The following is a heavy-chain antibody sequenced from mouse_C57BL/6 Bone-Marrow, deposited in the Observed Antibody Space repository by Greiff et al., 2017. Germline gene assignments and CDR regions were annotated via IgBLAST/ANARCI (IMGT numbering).Heavy chain of an antibody. CDR3: ARWGTGTFFDY. D-gene: IGHD4-1*01. J-gene: IGHJ2*01. CDR2: INPYNGGT. V-gene: IGHV1-19*01. CDR1: GYTFTDYY. Sequence: DVKLQESGPVLVKPGASVKMSCKASGYTFTDYYMNWVKQSHGKSLEWIGVINPYNGGTSYNQKFKGKATLTGDKSSSTAYMELNSLTYEDSAVYYCARWGTGTFFDYWGQGTTLTVSS.